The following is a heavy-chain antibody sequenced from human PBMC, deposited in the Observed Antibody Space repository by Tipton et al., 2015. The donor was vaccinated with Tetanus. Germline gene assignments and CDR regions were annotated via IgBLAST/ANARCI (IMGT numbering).Heavy chain of an antibody. D-gene: IGHD1/OR15-1a*01. CDR1: GFTFSSYW. J-gene: IGHJ4*02. CDR2: IKHDGSEN. CDR3: ARDPTRRFDY. Sequence: SLRLSCVASGFTFSSYWMSWVRQAPGKGLEWVANIKHDGSENYYVDSVKGRFTISRDNAKNSLYLQMNSLRAEDTAVYYCARDPTRRFDYWGPGTLVTVSS. V-gene: IGHV3-7*01.